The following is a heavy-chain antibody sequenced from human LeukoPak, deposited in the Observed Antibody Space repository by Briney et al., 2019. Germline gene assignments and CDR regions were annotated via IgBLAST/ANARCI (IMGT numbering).Heavy chain of an antibody. CDR2: ISGGSSTI. Sequence: PGGSLRLSCAASGFTFSSYTTHWVRQAPGKGLEWISSISGGSSTIYYADSVKGRFTISRDNARNSLYLQMNSLRDEDTAVYYCARRDYGSGSFFGIDYWGQGTLVTVSS. J-gene: IGHJ4*02. D-gene: IGHD3-10*01. V-gene: IGHV3-48*02. CDR3: ARRDYGSGSFFGIDY. CDR1: GFTFSSYT.